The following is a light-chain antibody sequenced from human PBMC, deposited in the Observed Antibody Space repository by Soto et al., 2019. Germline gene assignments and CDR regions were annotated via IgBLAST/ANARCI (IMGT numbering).Light chain of an antibody. V-gene: IGLV2-14*01. CDR3: SSYTSSSTSV. Sequence: QSALTQPASVAGFPGQSITISCTGTTSDVGGYNYVSWYQHHPGNAPKLIIYEVSSRSSGVSNRFSGSKSGNTASLIISGLQTEDEADYYCSSYTSSSTSVFGTGTQLTVL. CDR1: TSDVGGYNY. J-gene: IGLJ7*01. CDR2: EVS.